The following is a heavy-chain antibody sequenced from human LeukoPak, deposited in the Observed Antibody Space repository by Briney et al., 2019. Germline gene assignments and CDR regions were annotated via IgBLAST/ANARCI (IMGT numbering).Heavy chain of an antibody. CDR2: INHSGST. Sequence: SETLSLTCAVYGGSFSGYYWSWIRQPPGKGLEWIGEINHSGSTNYNPSLKSRVTISVDTSKNQFSLKLSSVTAADTAVYYCARSMVRVVPAATSHFKGWRQYYGMDVWGQGTTVTVSS. V-gene: IGHV4-34*01. CDR1: GGSFSGYY. CDR3: ARSMVRVVPAATSHFKGWRQYYGMDV. D-gene: IGHD2-2*01. J-gene: IGHJ6*02.